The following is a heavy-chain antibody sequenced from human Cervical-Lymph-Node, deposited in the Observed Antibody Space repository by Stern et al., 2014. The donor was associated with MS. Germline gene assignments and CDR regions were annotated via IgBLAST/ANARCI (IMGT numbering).Heavy chain of an antibody. CDR1: KFTFRIPG. D-gene: IGHD6-13*01. V-gene: IGHV3-33*01. CDR2: IWYDENIK. Sequence: QVQLLESGGGVVQPGRSLRLSCAASKFTFRIPGMHWGRQPPGQGLEWVSVIWYDENIKYYTDSVKGRFTISRDNSKNTVYLQMNRLRAEDTAVYYCARDMGSSWLFDYWGQGILVTVSS. J-gene: IGHJ4*02. CDR3: ARDMGSSWLFDY.